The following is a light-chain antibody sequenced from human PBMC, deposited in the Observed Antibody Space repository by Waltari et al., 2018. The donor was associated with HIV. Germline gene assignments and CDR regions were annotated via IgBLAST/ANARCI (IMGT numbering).Light chain of an antibody. CDR1: QSVSNH. CDR2: DAS. V-gene: IGKV3-11*01. Sequence: DTVLTQYPATLSLSPGERATLPCRASQSVSNHLAWYQQKPGQAPRLLIYDASNRATGVPARFSGSRSGTDFTLTISSLDPEDFAVYYCQQRSNWPPEFTFGPGTKVDIK. CDR3: QQRSNWPPEFT. J-gene: IGKJ3*01.